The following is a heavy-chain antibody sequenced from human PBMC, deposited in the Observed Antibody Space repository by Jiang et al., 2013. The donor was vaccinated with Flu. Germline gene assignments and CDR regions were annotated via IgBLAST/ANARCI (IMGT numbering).Heavy chain of an antibody. CDR2: IYHSGTT. Sequence: GSGLVKPSGTLSLTCAVSGGSISSSNWWSWVRQPPGKGLEWIGEIYHSGTTNYNPSLKSRVTISVDKSKNQFSLKLTSVTAADTAVYSCARAANLILVPAALDSWGQGTLVTVSS. CDR1: GGSISSSNW. D-gene: IGHD2-2*01. J-gene: IGHJ4*02. CDR3: ARAANLILVPAALDS. V-gene: IGHV4-4*02.